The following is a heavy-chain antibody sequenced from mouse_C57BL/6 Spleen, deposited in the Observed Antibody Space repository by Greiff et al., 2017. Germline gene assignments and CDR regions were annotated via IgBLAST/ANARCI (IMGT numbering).Heavy chain of an antibody. CDR1: GYTFTSYW. V-gene: IGHV1-52*01. CDR3: ASGGGNYPFAY. D-gene: IGHD2-1*01. J-gene: IGHJ3*01. CDR2: IDPSDSET. Sequence: QVQLQQPGAELVRPGSSVKLSCKASGYTFTSYWMHWVKQRPIQGLEWIGNIDPSDSETHYNQTFKDKATLTVDKSSSTAYMQLSSLTSEDSAVYYCASGGGNYPFAYWGQGTLVTVSA.